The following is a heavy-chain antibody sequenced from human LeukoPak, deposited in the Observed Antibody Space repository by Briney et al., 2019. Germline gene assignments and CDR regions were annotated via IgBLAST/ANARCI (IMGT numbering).Heavy chain of an antibody. J-gene: IGHJ4*02. CDR3: ARGRAPTVTPRLDY. Sequence: SETLSLTCTVSGGSISSYYWSWIRQPAGKGLEWIGRIYTSGSTNYNPSLKSRVTISVDTSKNQFSLKLSSVTAADTAVYYCARGRAPTVTPRLDYWGQGTLVTVSS. CDR1: GGSISSYY. V-gene: IGHV4-4*07. CDR2: IYTSGST. D-gene: IGHD4-17*01.